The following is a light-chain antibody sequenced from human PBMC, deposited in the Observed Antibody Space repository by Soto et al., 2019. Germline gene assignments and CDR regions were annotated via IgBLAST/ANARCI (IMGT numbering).Light chain of an antibody. J-gene: IGLJ1*01. CDR3: SSYTSSSTEYV. CDR2: DVS. CDR1: SSDVGGYNY. Sequence: QSVLTQPASVSGSPGQSITISCTGTSSDVGGYNYVSWYQQHPGKAPKLMIYDVSNRPSGVSNRFSGSKSGNTASLTISGLQAEDEAAYYCSSYTSSSTEYVFGTGTKVTVL. V-gene: IGLV2-14*01.